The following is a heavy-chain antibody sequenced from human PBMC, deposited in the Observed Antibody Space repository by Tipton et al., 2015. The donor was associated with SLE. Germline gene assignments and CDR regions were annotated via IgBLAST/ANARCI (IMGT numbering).Heavy chain of an antibody. D-gene: IGHD6-13*01. Sequence: TLSLTCTVSGGSISSYYWSWIRQPAGKGLEWCGRIYTSGSTNYNPSLKSRVTMSVDTSKNQFSLQLSSVTAADTAVYYCARGPGAAAILSYYYFYGMDVWGQGTTVTVSS. V-gene: IGHV4-4*07. CDR3: ARGPGAAAILSYYYFYGMDV. CDR2: IYTSGST. J-gene: IGHJ6*02. CDR1: GGSISSYY.